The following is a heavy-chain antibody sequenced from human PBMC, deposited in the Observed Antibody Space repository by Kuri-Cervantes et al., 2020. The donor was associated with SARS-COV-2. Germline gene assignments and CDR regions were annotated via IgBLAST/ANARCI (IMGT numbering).Heavy chain of an antibody. Sequence: ASVKVSCKASGYTFTSYYMHWVRQAPGQGLEWMGWMNPNSGNTGYAQKFQGRVTMTRNTSISTAYMELSSLRSEDTAVYYCARGTRFSGYSYGYEFVYWGQGTLVTRYS. D-gene: IGHD5-18*01. V-gene: IGHV1-8*02. CDR1: GYTFTSYY. J-gene: IGHJ4*02. CDR3: ARGTRFSGYSYGYEFVY. CDR2: MNPNSGNT.